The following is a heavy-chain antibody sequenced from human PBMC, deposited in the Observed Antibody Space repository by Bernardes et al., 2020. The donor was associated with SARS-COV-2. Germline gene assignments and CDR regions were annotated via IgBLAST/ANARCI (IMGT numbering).Heavy chain of an antibody. J-gene: IGHJ4*02. CDR1: GFSFSSSE. Sequence: VGSLILSCAASGFSFSSSEMNWVRQAPGPGLAWISYISSSGNTIFYADSVKGRFTISRDNAKNSLFLQMNSLRADDTALYYCARDPTYCSGGSCRSTDYWGQGTLVTVSS. CDR3: ARDPTYCSGGSCRSTDY. D-gene: IGHD2-15*01. CDR2: ISSSGNTI. V-gene: IGHV3-48*03.